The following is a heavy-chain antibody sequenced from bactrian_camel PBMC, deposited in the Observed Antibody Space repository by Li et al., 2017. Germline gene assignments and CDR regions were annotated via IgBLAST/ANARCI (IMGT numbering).Heavy chain of an antibody. Sequence: HVQLVESGGGSVEAGGSLRLSCAGSLGTFTKYSGYCMGWFRQFPGKEREGVAAITTDGRNTYYSDSVKGRFTISRDNAKNTLTLQMSSLKTEDTGVYYCATDDPRLIFCGSGCRPYWGQGTQVTVS. J-gene: IGHJ4*01. D-gene: IGHD2*01. CDR1: LGTFTKYSGYC. CDR2: ITTDGRNT. CDR3: ATDDPRLIFCGSGCRPY. V-gene: IGHV3S1*01.